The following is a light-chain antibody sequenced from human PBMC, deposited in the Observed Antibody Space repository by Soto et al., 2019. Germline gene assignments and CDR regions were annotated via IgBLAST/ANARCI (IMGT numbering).Light chain of an antibody. CDR1: SSDVGGYNY. J-gene: IGLJ1*01. CDR2: EVT. Sequence: QSALTQPPSASGSPGQSVAISCTGTSSDVGGYNYVSWYQQYPGKAPKLMMYEVTKRPSGVPDRFSGSKSGNTASLTVSGLQAEDEADYYCCSSVGNNNYVFGTGTKLTV. V-gene: IGLV2-8*01. CDR3: CSSVGNNNYV.